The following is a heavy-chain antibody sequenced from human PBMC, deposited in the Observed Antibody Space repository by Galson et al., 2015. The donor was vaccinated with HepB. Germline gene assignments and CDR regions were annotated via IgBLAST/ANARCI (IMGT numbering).Heavy chain of an antibody. V-gene: IGHV1-24*01. J-gene: IGHJ4*02. CDR3: ATRVRFLDWLPTTY. D-gene: IGHD3-3*01. CDR2: FDPEDGET. Sequence: VKVSCKVAGYPLSDLSMHWVRQAPGKGLEWMGRFDPEDGETAYAQRFQGRITMAEDTSSDTAYMELRNLRSEDTAVYYCATRVRFLDWLPTTYWGLGTLVTVST. CDR1: GYPLSDLS.